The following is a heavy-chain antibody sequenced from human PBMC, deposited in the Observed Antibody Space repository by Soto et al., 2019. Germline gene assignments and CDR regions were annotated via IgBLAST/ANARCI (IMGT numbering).Heavy chain of an antibody. D-gene: IGHD3-9*01. V-gene: IGHV4-59*01. CDR3: ARNREQVYDILTGYYNGAVGAFDI. CDR1: GGSISSYY. Sequence: SETLSLTCTVSGGSISSYYWSWIRQPPGKGLEWIGYIYYSGSTNYNPSLKSRVTISVDTSKNQFSLKLSAVTAADTAVYYCARNREQVYDILTGYYNGAVGAFDIWGQGTMVTVSS. CDR2: IYYSGST. J-gene: IGHJ3*02.